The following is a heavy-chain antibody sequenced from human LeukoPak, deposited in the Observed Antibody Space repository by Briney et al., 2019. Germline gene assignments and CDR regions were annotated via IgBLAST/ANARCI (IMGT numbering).Heavy chain of an antibody. CDR2: IYTSGST. CDR1: GGSISSYY. D-gene: IGHD3-10*01. V-gene: IGHV4-4*07. CDR3: ARHGSFGDLFVYYYYGMDV. J-gene: IGHJ6*02. Sequence: SETLSLTCTVSGGSISSYYWSWIRQPAGKGLEWIGRIYTSGSTNYNPSLKSRVTMSVDTSKNQFSLKLSSVTAADTAVYYCARHGSFGDLFVYYYYGMDVWGQGTTVTVSS.